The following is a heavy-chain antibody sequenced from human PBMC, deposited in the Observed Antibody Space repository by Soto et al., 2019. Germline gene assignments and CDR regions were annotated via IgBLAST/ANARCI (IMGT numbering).Heavy chain of an antibody. J-gene: IGHJ6*02. D-gene: IGHD3-22*01. CDR2: IVVGSGNT. Sequence: GASVKVSCKASGFTFTSSAMKWVRQARGQRLEWIGWIVVGSGNTNYAQKFQERVTITRDMSTSTAYMELSSLRSEDTAVYYCGADDDDCSGYGSDRDYYCMDVWGQGTTVTVSS. V-gene: IGHV1-58*02. CDR1: GFTFTSSA. CDR3: GADDDDCSGYGSDRDYYCMDV.